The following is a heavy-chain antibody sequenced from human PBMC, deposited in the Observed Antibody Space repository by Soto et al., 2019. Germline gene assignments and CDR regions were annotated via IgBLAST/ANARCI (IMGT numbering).Heavy chain of an antibody. CDR3: ARDFTYYYYYGMDV. CDR2: ISSSSSYI. V-gene: IGHV3-21*01. J-gene: IGHJ6*02. D-gene: IGHD3-16*01. Sequence: EVQLVESGGGLVKPGGFLRLSCAASGFTFSSYSMNWVRQAPGKGLEWVSSISSSSSYIYYADSVKGRFTISRDNAKNSLYLQMNSLRAEGTAVYYCARDFTYYYYYGMDVWGQGTTVTVSS. CDR1: GFTFSSYS.